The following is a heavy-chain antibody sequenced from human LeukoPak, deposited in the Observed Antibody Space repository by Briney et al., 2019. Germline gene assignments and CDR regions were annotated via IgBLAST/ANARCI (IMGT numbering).Heavy chain of an antibody. D-gene: IGHD3-16*02. Sequence: SETLSLTCAVYGGSFSGYYWSWIRQPPGKGLEWIGEINHSGSTNYSPSLKSRVTISVDTSKNQFSLKLSSATAADTAVYYCAREKTYYDYVWGSYRLDAFDIWGQGTMVTVSS. J-gene: IGHJ3*02. V-gene: IGHV4-34*01. CDR3: AREKTYYDYVWGSYRLDAFDI. CDR1: GGSFSGYY. CDR2: INHSGST.